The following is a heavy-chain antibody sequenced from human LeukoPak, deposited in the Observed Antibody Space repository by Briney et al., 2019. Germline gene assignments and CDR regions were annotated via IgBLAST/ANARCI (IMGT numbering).Heavy chain of an antibody. CDR3: ARGIRNELYSVF. D-gene: IGHD1-26*01. CDR2: MNPNSGNT. J-gene: IGHJ4*02. CDR1: GYIFANYD. V-gene: IGHV1-8*01. Sequence: GASVKVSCKASGYIFANYDITWVRQATGQGLEWMGWMNPNSGNTGFAQNFRGRVTVTSNSAMNTAYLELSSLRSEDTALYYCARGIRNELYSVFWGQGSLITVSS.